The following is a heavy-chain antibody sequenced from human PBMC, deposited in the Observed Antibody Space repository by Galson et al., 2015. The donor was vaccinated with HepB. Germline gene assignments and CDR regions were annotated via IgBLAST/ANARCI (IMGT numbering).Heavy chain of an antibody. V-gene: IGHV3-21*01. CDR3: AREPALGGGTSSSWPEVDY. CDR1: GFTFSSYS. D-gene: IGHD6-13*01. CDR2: INSSSNYI. J-gene: IGHJ4*02. Sequence: SLRLSCAASGFTFSSYSMNWVRQAPGKGLEWVSSINSSSNYIYYADSVKGRFTISRDNAKNSLYLQMNSLRAEDTAVYYCAREPALGGGTSSSWPEVDYWGQGTLVTVSS.